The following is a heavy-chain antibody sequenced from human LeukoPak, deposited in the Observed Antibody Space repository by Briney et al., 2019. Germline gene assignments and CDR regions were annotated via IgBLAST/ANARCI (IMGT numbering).Heavy chain of an antibody. V-gene: IGHV3-53*05. Sequence: GGSLRLSCAASGFTVSSNYMSWVRQAPGKGLEWVSVLYSNGDTYYADSVKGRFTISRDNAKNSLYLQMNSLRAEDTALYYCAKGFLESSYGMDVWGQGTTVTVSS. CDR1: GFTVSSNY. D-gene: IGHD3-3*01. J-gene: IGHJ6*02. CDR2: LYSNGDT. CDR3: AKGFLESSYGMDV.